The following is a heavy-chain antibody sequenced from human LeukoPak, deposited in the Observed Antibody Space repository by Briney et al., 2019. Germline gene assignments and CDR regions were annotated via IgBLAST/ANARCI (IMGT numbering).Heavy chain of an antibody. D-gene: IGHD1-26*01. J-gene: IGHJ5*02. V-gene: IGHV3-48*03. CDR3: VRKTVGAKNWFDP. Sequence: GGLLRLSCAASGFSFSSYEMNWFRQAPGKGLEWISYISSSAGTIYYADSVKGRFTISRDNAKNSLYLQMNSLGAEDSAVYYCVRKTVGAKNWFDPWGQGTLVTVSS. CDR2: ISSSAGTI. CDR1: GFSFSSYE.